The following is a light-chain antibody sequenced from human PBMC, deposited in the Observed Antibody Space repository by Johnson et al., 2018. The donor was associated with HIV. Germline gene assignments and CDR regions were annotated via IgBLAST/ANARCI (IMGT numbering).Light chain of an antibody. CDR2: ENN. V-gene: IGLV1-51*02. CDR3: ETWVSSLSGV. J-gene: IGLJ1*01. CDR1: SSNIENNY. Sequence: QSVLTQPPSVSAAPGQKVTISCSGSSSNIENNYVSWYQQLPETAPKLLIYENNKRPSGIPDRFSGSKSGTSATLGITGLQTGDEADYYCETWVSSLSGVFGTGTKVTVL.